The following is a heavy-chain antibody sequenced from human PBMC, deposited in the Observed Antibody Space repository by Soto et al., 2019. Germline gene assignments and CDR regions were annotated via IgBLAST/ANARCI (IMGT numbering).Heavy chain of an antibody. Sequence: GGSLRLSCAASGFTFSSYAMSWVRQAPGKGLEWVSAISGSGGSTYYADSVKGRFTISRDNSKNTLYLQMNSLRAEDTAVYYCAFSRGLGVIADFFYYWGQGSLVTGSS. CDR3: AFSRGLGVIADFFYY. CDR2: ISGSGGST. D-gene: IGHD3-16*02. V-gene: IGHV3-23*01. J-gene: IGHJ1*01. CDR1: GFTFSSYA.